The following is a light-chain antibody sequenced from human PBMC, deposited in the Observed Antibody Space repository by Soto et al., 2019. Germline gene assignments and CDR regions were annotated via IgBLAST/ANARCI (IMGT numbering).Light chain of an antibody. CDR3: QVWDSRTDHPV. V-gene: IGLV3-21*03. Sequence: SYELTQSPSVSVAPGKTATITCGGNTIGDKTVHWYQQRPGQAPVLLIYNDTTRPSGIPERFSGSNSGDTATLTISSVDAGDEADYYWQVWDSRTDHPVFGGGTKLTVL. J-gene: IGLJ3*02. CDR1: TIGDKT. CDR2: NDT.